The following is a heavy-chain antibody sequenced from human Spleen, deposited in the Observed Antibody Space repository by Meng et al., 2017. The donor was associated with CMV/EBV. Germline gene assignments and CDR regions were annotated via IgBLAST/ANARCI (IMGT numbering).Heavy chain of an antibody. CDR2: ISYDGSNK. CDR1: GFTFSSYA. D-gene: IGHD4-11*01. V-gene: IGHV3-30*04. J-gene: IGHJ6*02. Sequence: GGSLRLSCAASGFTFSSYAMHWVRQAPGKGLEWVAVISYDGSNKYYAESVKGRFTISRDNSKNTLYLQMNSLRAEDTAVYYCARVPDYIGDYYYYALDVWGQGTTVTVSS. CDR3: ARVPDYIGDYYYYALDV.